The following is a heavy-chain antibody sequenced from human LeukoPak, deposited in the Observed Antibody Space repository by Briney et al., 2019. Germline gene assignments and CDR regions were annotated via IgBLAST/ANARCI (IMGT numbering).Heavy chain of an antibody. CDR3: ARDRPPYFSGSYYNI. V-gene: IGHV3-7*01. D-gene: IGHD3-10*01. Sequence: QPGGSLRLSCAASGFIFSNYWMNWVRQSPGKGLEWVANINQDGSEKYYVDSVKGRFTISRDNAKNSLYLQMNSLRAEDTAVYYCARDRPPYFSGSYYNIWGQGTLVTVSS. J-gene: IGHJ4*02. CDR1: GFIFSNYW. CDR2: INQDGSEK.